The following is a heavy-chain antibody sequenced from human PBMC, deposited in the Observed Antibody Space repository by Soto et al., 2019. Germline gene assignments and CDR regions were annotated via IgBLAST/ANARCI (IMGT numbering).Heavy chain of an antibody. D-gene: IGHD2-21*01. J-gene: IGHJ3*02. V-gene: IGHV3-30-3*01. Sequence: PWGSLLLACAACVFTFSSYGMHWVRQAPGKGLDLVAVISYDGSNKYYADAVKGRFTISRDNSKNTLYLQMNSLRAEDTSVYYCARDAGSIDAFDISGQGTMVTV. CDR2: ISYDGSNK. CDR3: ARDAGSIDAFDI. CDR1: VFTFSSYG.